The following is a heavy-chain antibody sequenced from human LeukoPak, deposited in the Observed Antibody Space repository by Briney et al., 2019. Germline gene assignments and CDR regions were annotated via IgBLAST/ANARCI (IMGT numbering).Heavy chain of an antibody. CDR3: ARQVAAGTGWFDP. J-gene: IGHJ5*02. CDR1: GGSISSYY. Sequence: KTSETLSLTCTVYGGSISSYYWSWIRQPPGKGLEWIGYIYTSGSTNYNPSLKSRVTISVDTSKNQFSLKLSSVTAADTAVYYCARQVAAGTGWFDPWSQGTLVTVSS. V-gene: IGHV4-4*09. D-gene: IGHD6-13*01. CDR2: IYTSGST.